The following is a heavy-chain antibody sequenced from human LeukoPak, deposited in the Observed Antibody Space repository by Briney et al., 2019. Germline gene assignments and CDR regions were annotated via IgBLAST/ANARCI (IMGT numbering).Heavy chain of an antibody. J-gene: IGHJ4*02. CDR2: ISYDGSNK. CDR3: AKGFSKYPVPTIDDY. Sequence: GRSLRLPCAASGFTFNNYGMHWVRQAPGKGLEWVAVISYDGSNKNYADSVKGRFTISRDNSKNTLYLQMNSLRPEDTAVYYCAKGFSKYPVPTIDDYWGQGTLVIVSS. D-gene: IGHD5-24*01. V-gene: IGHV3-30*18. CDR1: GFTFNNYG.